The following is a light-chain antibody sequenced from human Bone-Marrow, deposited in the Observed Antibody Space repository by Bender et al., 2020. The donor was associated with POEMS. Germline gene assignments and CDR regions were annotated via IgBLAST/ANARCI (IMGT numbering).Light chain of an antibody. CDR3: CSYAAGYV. V-gene: IGLV2-14*03. CDR2: DVT. CDR1: SSDIGGYNF. Sequence: QSALTRPASVSGSPGQSLTISCTGTSSDIGGYNFVSWYQHHPGKAPRLILYDVTNRPSGISTRFSGSKSGNTASLTISGLQAEDEADYYCCSYAAGYVFGTGTKVTVL. J-gene: IGLJ1*01.